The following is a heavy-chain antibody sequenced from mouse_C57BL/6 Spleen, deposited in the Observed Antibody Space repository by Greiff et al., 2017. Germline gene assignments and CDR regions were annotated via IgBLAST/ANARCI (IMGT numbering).Heavy chain of an antibody. D-gene: IGHD1-1*01. CDR3: ASHEEAVVDYSMDY. V-gene: IGHV1-62-2*01. J-gene: IGHJ4*01. CDR1: GYTFTEYT. CDR2: FYPGSGSI. Sequence: VKLQESGAELVKPGASVKLSCKASGYTFTEYTIHWVKQRSGQGLEWIGWFYPGSGSIKYNEKFKDKATFTADKSSSTVYMELSRLTSEDSAVXFCASHEEAVVDYSMDYWGQGTSVTVSS.